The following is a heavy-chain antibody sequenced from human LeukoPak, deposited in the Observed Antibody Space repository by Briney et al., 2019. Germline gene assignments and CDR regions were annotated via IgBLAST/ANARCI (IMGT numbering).Heavy chain of an antibody. Sequence: ASVKLSCKASGYTFTSYDINWVRQATGQGLEWMGWMNPNSGNTGYAQKFQGRVTMTRNTSISTAYMELSSLRSEDTAVYYCARGLHSGWYRYYYYGMDVWGQGTTVTVSS. CDR2: MNPNSGNT. CDR3: ARGLHSGWYRYYYYGMDV. V-gene: IGHV1-8*01. J-gene: IGHJ6*02. CDR1: GYTFTSYD. D-gene: IGHD6-19*01.